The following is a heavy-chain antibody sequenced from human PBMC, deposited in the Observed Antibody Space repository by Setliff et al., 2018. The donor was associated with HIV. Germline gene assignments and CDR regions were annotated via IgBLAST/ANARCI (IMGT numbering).Heavy chain of an antibody. CDR3: ARRGHEVYGYYYYYYYMDV. V-gene: IGHV1-18*01. J-gene: IGHJ6*03. CDR2: ISAYNGNT. D-gene: IGHD2-8*01. Sequence: ASVKVSCKASGYTFIRYGISWVRQAPGQGLEWMGWISAYNGNTNYIEKLQGRVTMATDTSTRTAYMEVRSLRSDDTAVYYCARRGHEVYGYYYYYYYMDVWGKGTTVTVSS. CDR1: GYTFIRYG.